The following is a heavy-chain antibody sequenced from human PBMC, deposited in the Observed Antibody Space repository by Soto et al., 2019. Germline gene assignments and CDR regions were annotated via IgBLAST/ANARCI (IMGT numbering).Heavy chain of an antibody. Sequence: GGSLRLSCAASVFTFSSYSMNWVRQAPGKGLEWVSYISSSSSTIYYADSVKGRFTISRDNAKNSLYLQMNSLRAEDTAVYYCTRKYYYGSGSYYAFDIWGQGTMVTVSS. CDR3: TRKYYYGSGSYYAFDI. CDR1: VFTFSSYS. CDR2: ISSSSSTI. J-gene: IGHJ3*02. D-gene: IGHD3-10*01. V-gene: IGHV3-48*01.